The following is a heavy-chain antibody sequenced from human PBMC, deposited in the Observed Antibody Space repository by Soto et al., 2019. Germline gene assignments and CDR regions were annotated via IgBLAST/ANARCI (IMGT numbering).Heavy chain of an antibody. CDR2: IYDSGTT. D-gene: IGHD4-17*01. CDR3: ARRNYGEEGYFFDF. Sequence: QVQLRESGPGLVRPSETLSLTCTVSGGSITGYYWSWIRQPPGKGLEWIGYIYDSGTTTYNAALKSRVTISADTSKNQSSLNLRFVTAADTAVYYCARRNYGEEGYFFDFWGQGLLVTVSS. J-gene: IGHJ4*02. CDR1: GGSITGYY. V-gene: IGHV4-4*08.